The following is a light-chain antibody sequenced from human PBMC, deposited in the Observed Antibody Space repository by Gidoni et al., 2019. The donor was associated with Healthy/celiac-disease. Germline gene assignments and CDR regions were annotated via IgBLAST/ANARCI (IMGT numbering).Light chain of an antibody. CDR2: AES. CDR3: QQSYSTPPMYT. V-gene: IGKV1-39*01. J-gene: IGKJ2*01. CDR1: QSISSY. Sequence: DIQMTQPPSPLSASVGDRVTITSRASQSISSYLNWYQQKPGKAPKLLIYAESSLQSGVPSRFSGSGSGTDFTLTISSLQPEDFATYYCQQSYSTPPMYTFGQGTKLEIK.